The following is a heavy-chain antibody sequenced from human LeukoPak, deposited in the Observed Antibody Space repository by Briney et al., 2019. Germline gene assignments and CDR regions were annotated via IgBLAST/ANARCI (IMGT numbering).Heavy chain of an antibody. V-gene: IGHV1-18*01. Sequence: ASVKVSCKASGYTFTSYGISWGRQAPGQGLECRGWISAYNGNTNYAQKLQGRVTMTTDTSTSTAYMELRSLRSDDTAVYYCARGTRGYSYGYPFDYWGQGTLVTVSS. D-gene: IGHD5-18*01. CDR3: ARGTRGYSYGYPFDY. CDR2: ISAYNGNT. J-gene: IGHJ4*02. CDR1: GYTFTSYG.